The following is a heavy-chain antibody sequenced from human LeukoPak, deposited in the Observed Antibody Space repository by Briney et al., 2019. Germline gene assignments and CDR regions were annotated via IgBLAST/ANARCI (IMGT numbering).Heavy chain of an antibody. CDR1: GLTFSSYW. D-gene: IGHD2-2*01. Sequence: PGGSLRLSCAASGLTFSSYWMHWVRQAPGKGLVWVSRINSDGSSTSYADSVKGRFTISRDNAKNTLYLQMNSLRAEDTAVYYCARSGCSSTSCPRPNYYYYYMDVWGKGTTVTVSS. CDR2: INSDGSST. J-gene: IGHJ6*03. CDR3: ARSGCSSTSCPRPNYYYYYMDV. V-gene: IGHV3-74*01.